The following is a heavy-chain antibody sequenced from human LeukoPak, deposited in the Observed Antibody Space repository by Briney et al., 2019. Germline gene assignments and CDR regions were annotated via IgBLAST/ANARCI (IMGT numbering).Heavy chain of an antibody. CDR1: GGSISSYY. CDR3: ARGGEYCSSTSCYGPDY. CDR2: IYTSGST. J-gene: IGHJ4*02. Sequence: SETLSLTCTVSGGSISSYYWSWIRQPAGRGLEWIGRIYTSGSTNYNPSLKSRVTMSVDTSKNQFSLKLSSVTAADTAVYYCARGGEYCSSTSCYGPDYWGQGTLVTVSS. V-gene: IGHV4-4*07. D-gene: IGHD2-2*01.